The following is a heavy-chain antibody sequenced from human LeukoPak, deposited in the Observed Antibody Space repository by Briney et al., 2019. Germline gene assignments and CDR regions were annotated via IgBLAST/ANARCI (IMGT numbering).Heavy chain of an antibody. J-gene: IGHJ3*02. D-gene: IGHD3-16*01. Sequence: GGSLRLSCAASGFTFSSYGMHWVRQAPGKGLEWVAFIRYDGSNKYYADSVKGRFTISRDNSKNTLYLQINSLRAEDTAVYYCAKCLRLATPPGAFDIWGQGTMVTVSS. CDR1: GFTFSSYG. CDR2: IRYDGSNK. V-gene: IGHV3-30*02. CDR3: AKCLRLATPPGAFDI.